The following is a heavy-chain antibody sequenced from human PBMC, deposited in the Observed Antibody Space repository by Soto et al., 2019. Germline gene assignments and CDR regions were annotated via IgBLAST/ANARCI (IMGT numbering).Heavy chain of an antibody. V-gene: IGHV3-74*01. CDR3: AREGMITFGGVTYYFDY. Sequence: GGSLRLSCAASGFTFSTYGMHWVRQVPGKGLVWVSRICSDGRSTNYADSVKGRFTVSRDNSKSTLYLQMNSLRAEDTAVYYCAREGMITFGGVTYYFDYWGQGTLVTVSS. D-gene: IGHD3-16*01. J-gene: IGHJ4*02. CDR1: GFTFSTYG. CDR2: ICSDGRST.